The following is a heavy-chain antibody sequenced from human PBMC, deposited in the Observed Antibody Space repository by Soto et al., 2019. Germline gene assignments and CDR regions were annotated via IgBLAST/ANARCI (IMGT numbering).Heavy chain of an antibody. Sequence: ASVKVYCRSSGYTFTSYGISWVRQAPRQVLEWMGWISAYNGNTNYAQKRQGRVTMTTDTSTSTAYMELRSLRSDDTAVYYCARSYDSSGYPSDYWGQGTLLTVSS. D-gene: IGHD3-22*01. V-gene: IGHV1-18*04. CDR3: ARSYDSSGYPSDY. J-gene: IGHJ4*02. CDR1: GYTFTSYG. CDR2: ISAYNGNT.